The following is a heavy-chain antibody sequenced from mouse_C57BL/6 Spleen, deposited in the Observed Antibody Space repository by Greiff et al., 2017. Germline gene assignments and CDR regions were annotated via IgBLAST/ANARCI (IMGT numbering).Heavy chain of an antibody. V-gene: IGHV1-80*01. CDR1: GYAFSSYW. CDR3: ARGKDSVYAMDY. CDR2: IYPGDGDT. J-gene: IGHJ4*01. Sequence: SGAELVKPGASVKISCKASGYAFSSYWMNWVKQRPGKGLEWIGQIYPGDGDTNYNGKFKGKATLTADKSSSTAYMQLSSLTSEDSAVYFCARGKDSVYAMDYWGQGTSVTVSS.